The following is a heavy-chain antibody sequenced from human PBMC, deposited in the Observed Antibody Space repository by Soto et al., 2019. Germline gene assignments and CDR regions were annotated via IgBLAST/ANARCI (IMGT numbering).Heavy chain of an antibody. CDR1: GGSISSSSYY. V-gene: IGHV4-39*01. Sequence: SETLSLTCTVSGGSISSSSYYWGWIRQPPGEGLEWIGSIYYSGSTYYNPSLKSRVTISVDTSKNQFSLKLSSVTAADTAVYYCASPPTGYSSGWYEYYFDYWGQGTLVTVSS. CDR2: IYYSGST. J-gene: IGHJ4*02. CDR3: ASPPTGYSSGWYEYYFDY. D-gene: IGHD6-19*01.